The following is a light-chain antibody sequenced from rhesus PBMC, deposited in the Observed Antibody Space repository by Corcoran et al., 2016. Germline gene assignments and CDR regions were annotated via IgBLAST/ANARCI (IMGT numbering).Light chain of an antibody. CDR2: EVN. CDR3: CSYAGSSTDYI. J-gene: IGLJ1*01. Sequence: QAALTQPRSMSGSPGQSVTISCTGTSSDIGGYTYVSWYQQHPDTAPKVMIYEVNTRPSGVSDRFSGSKSGNTASLTISGLQAEDEADYYCCSYAGSSTDYIFGGGTRLTVL. V-gene: IGLV2-32*01. CDR1: SSDIGGYTY.